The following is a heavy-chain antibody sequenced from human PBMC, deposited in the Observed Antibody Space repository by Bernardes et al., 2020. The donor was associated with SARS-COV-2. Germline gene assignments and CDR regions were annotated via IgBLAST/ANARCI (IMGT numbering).Heavy chain of an antibody. CDR3: ARARAEWLVIYEDY. D-gene: IGHD6-19*01. CDR1: GGSISSYY. CDR2: IYSSGST. V-gene: IGHV4-59*01. J-gene: IGHJ4*02. Sequence: SETLSLTCTVSGGSISSYYWSWIRQPPGKGLEWIGYIYSSGSTNYNPSLKSRVTISVDTSKNQFSLKLSSVTAADTAVYYCARARAEWLVIYEDYWGQGTLVTVSS.